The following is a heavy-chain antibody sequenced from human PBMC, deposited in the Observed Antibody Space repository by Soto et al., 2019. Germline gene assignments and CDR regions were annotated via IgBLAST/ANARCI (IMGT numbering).Heavy chain of an antibody. D-gene: IGHD4-17*01. J-gene: IGHJ4*02. V-gene: IGHV3-30-3*01. CDR2: ISYDGSNK. CDR3: AREGTVTPSYYFDY. Sequence: QVQLVESGGGVVQPWRSLRLSCAASGFTFSSYAMHWVRQAPGKGLEWVAVISYDGSNKYYADSVKGRFTISRDNSKNTLYLQMNSLRAEDTAVYYCAREGTVTPSYYFDYWGQGTMVTVSS. CDR1: GFTFSSYA.